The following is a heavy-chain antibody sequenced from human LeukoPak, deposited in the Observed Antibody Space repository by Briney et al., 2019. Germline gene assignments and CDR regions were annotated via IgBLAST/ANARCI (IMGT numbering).Heavy chain of an antibody. CDR1: GFTFGSYA. J-gene: IGHJ4*02. CDR2: ISDNGGST. Sequence: KTGGSLRLSCTASGFTFGSYAMSWVRQAPGKGLEWVSAISDNGGSTYYADSVKGRFTISRDNSNNTLYLQMNSLRGEDTAVYYCAKQMIVSDYWGQGTLVTVSS. D-gene: IGHD3-22*01. CDR3: AKQMIVSDY. V-gene: IGHV3-23*01.